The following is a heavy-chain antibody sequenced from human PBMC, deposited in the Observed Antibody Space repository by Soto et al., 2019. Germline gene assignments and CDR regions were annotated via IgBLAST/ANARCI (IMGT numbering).Heavy chain of an antibody. J-gene: IGHJ4*02. V-gene: IGHV2-5*02. CDR1: GFSLDSPAVG. CDR3: AHGSGWLSDY. Sequence: QITLKESDPTLVKPTQTLTLTCTFSGFSLDSPAVGVNWIRQPPGKALEWLGLIYWDDDKQYNPSLKSRLTITRDTSKTQLVLTMTNMDPVDTATYYCAHGSGWLSDYWGQGTLVTVSS. CDR2: IYWDDDK. D-gene: IGHD6-19*01.